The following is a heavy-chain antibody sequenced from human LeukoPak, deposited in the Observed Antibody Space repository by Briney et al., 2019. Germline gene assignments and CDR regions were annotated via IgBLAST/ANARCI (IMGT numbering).Heavy chain of an antibody. Sequence: GGSLRLSCAASGFTFSIYGMHSVRQAPGKGLEWVAVISYDGSNKYYAESVKGRFAISRDNSKNTVYLQMSSLRAEDTAVYYCAKDYTGYFGMDVWGQGTTVTVSS. J-gene: IGHJ6*02. V-gene: IGHV3-30*18. CDR1: GFTFSIYG. CDR3: AKDYTGYFGMDV. CDR2: ISYDGSNK.